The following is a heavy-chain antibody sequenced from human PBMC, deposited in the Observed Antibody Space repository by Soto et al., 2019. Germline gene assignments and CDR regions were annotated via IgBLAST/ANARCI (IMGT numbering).Heavy chain of an antibody. J-gene: IGHJ4*02. V-gene: IGHV3-33*01. CDR3: ARRAGSADVGY. CDR1: GFIFSSYG. Sequence: GGSLRLSCAASGFIFSSYGMHWVRQAPGKGLEWVAVIWYDGSNKYYADSVKGRFTISRDNSKNTLYLQMNSLSAEDTAVYYCARRAGSADVGYWGQGTLVTVSS. D-gene: IGHD6-19*01. CDR2: IWYDGSNK.